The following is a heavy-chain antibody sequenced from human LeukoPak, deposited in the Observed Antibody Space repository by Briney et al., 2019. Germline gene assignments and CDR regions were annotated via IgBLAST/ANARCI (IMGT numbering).Heavy chain of an antibody. V-gene: IGHV4-34*01. J-gene: IGHJ4*02. CDR3: ARGIGFDY. CDR1: GGSFSGYY. Sequence: SETLSLTCAVYGGSFSGYYWSWVRQPPGKGLEWVGEINHSGSTNYNPSLKSRVTISVDTSKNQFSLKLSSVTAADTAVYYCARGIGFDYWGQGTLVTVSS. D-gene: IGHD3-10*01. CDR2: INHSGST.